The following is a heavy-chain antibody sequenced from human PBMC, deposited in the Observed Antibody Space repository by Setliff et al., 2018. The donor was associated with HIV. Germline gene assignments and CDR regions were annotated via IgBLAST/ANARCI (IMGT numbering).Heavy chain of an antibody. CDR1: GGSISSTNW. D-gene: IGHD3-10*01. V-gene: IGHV4-4*02. Sequence: SETLSLTCAVSGGSISSTNWWSWVRQPPGKGLEWIGEIYHSGSTNYNPSLKSRVTISVDKSKSQFSLKLSSVTAADTAVYYCAREEAEYYGSGSYADYWGQGTLVTVS. CDR3: AREEAEYYGSGSYADY. J-gene: IGHJ4*02. CDR2: IYHSGST.